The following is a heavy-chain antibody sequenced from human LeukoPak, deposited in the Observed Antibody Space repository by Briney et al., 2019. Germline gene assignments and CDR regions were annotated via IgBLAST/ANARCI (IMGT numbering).Heavy chain of an antibody. CDR2: IYSGGST. V-gene: IGHV3-53*01. CDR3: ARARAGAGTFFFDY. Sequence: PGGSLRLSCAGTGFTFSSYSMNWVRQAPGKGLEWVSVIYSGGSTYYADSVKGRFTISRDNSKNTLYLQMNSLRAEDTAVYYCARARAGAGTFFFDYWGQGTLVTVSS. D-gene: IGHD6-13*01. CDR1: GFTFSSYS. J-gene: IGHJ4*02.